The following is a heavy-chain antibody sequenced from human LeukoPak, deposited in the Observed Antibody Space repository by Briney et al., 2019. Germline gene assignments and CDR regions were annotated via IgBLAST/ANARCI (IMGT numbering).Heavy chain of an antibody. J-gene: IGHJ4*02. CDR3: ASGPEVATS. V-gene: IGHV1-24*01. Sequence: GASVKVSCKVSGDTLSDVSIHWVRQAPGKGLEWMGSFEAEDGERIYAQKFEGRVTMTRNTSISTAYMELSSLRSEDTAVYYCASGPEVATSWGQGTLVTVSS. D-gene: IGHD5-12*01. CDR2: FEAEDGER. CDR1: GDTLSDVS.